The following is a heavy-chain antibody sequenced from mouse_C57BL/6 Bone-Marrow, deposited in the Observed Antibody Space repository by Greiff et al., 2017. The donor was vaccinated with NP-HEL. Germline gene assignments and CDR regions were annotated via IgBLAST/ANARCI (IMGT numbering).Heavy chain of an antibody. CDR1: GYTFTSYW. D-gene: IGHD2-5*01. CDR2: IDPSDSYT. CDR3: AREDSNYEGYFDY. V-gene: IGHV1-50*01. J-gene: IGHJ2*01. Sequence: QVQLQQPGAELVKPGASVKLSCKASGYTFTSYWMQWVKQRPGQGLEWIGEIDPSDSYTNYNQKFKGKATLTVDTSSSTAYMQLSSLTSEDSAVYYCAREDSNYEGYFDYWGQGTTLTVSS.